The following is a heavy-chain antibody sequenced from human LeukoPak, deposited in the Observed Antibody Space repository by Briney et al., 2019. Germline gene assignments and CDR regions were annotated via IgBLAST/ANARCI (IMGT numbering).Heavy chain of an antibody. Sequence: GGSLRLSCAASGFTVKDNFMSWVRQAPGKGLEWVSVLYSGGATYYADSVKGRFTISRDNAKNSLYLQMNSLRAEDTALYYCAKDKATRGPGGGMDVWGQGTTVTVSS. J-gene: IGHJ6*02. CDR3: AKDKATRGPGGGMDV. D-gene: IGHD1-26*01. V-gene: IGHV3-53*05. CDR1: GFTVKDNF. CDR2: LYSGGAT.